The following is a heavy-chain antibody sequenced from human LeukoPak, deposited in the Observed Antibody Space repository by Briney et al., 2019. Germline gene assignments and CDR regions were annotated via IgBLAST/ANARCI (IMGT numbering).Heavy chain of an antibody. D-gene: IGHD3-10*01. Sequence: SETLSLTCTVSGYSISSGYYWGWIRQPPGKGLEWIGIIYHSGSTYYNPSLKSRVTISVDTSKNQFSLKLSSVTAEDTAVYYCARTPNGGITMVRGVYNWFDPWGQGTLVTVSS. CDR3: ARTPNGGITMVRGVYNWFDP. CDR2: IYHSGST. J-gene: IGHJ5*02. V-gene: IGHV4-38-2*02. CDR1: GYSISSGYY.